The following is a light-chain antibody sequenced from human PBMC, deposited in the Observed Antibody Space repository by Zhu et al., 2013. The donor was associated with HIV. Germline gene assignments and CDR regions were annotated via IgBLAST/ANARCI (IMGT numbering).Light chain of an antibody. CDR1: SSDVGGYNY. J-gene: IGLJ1*01. V-gene: IGLV2-14*01. CDR3: SSYTSSNTYV. CDR2: EVS. Sequence: QSALTQPASVSGSPGQSITISCTGTSSDVGGYNYVSWYQQHPGKAPKLMISEVSNRPSGVSNRFSGSKSGNTASLTISGLQAEDEADYYCSSYTSSNTYVFGTGTKVTVL.